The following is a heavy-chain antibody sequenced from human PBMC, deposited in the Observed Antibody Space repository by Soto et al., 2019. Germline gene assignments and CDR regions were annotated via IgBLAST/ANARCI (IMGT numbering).Heavy chain of an antibody. CDR3: ARGHTSSFVGALDY. D-gene: IGHD6-6*01. Sequence: QVQLVQSGAEVKKPGASVKVSCKTSGYTFTGYFFHWVRQAPGQGLEWMGWINPNTGGTHYSQKFQNWVTMTRDTSINTAYLDLSSLTSDDTAVYYCARGHTSSFVGALDYWGQGTLVTVSS. CDR1: GYTFTGYF. V-gene: IGHV1-2*04. CDR2: INPNTGGT. J-gene: IGHJ4*02.